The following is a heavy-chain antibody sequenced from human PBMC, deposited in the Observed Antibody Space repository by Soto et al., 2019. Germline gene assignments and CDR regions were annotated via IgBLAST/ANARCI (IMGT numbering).Heavy chain of an antibody. Sequence: QLQLQESGPGLVKPSETLSLTCTVSGGSISSSSYYWGWIRQPPGKGLEWIGSIYYSGSTYYNPSLKSRVTISVDTSKNQFSLKLSSVTAADTAVYYCARLRWTYYFDYWGQGTLVTVSS. CDR3: ARLRWTYYFDY. J-gene: IGHJ4*02. CDR2: IYYSGST. CDR1: GGSISSSSYY. V-gene: IGHV4-39*01. D-gene: IGHD4-17*01.